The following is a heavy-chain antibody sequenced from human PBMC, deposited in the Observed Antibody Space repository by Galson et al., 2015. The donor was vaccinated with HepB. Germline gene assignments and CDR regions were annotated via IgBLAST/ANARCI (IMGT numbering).Heavy chain of an antibody. J-gene: IGHJ3*02. D-gene: IGHD2-2*01. V-gene: IGHV3-21*01. CDR1: GFTFSSYS. Sequence: SLRLSCAASGFTFSSYSMNWVRQAPGKGLEWVSSISASSTYIYYADSMKGRFTISRDNAKNSLYLQVNSLRAEDTAVYYCAGGRSSTRDDAFDIWGQGTMVTVS. CDR3: AGGRSSTRDDAFDI. CDR2: ISASSTYI.